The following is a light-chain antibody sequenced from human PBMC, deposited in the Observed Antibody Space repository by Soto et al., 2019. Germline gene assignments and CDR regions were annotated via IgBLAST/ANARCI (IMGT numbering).Light chain of an antibody. CDR1: QSVSSSY. J-gene: IGKJ1*01. V-gene: IGKV3-20*01. CDR2: GAS. Sequence: DIVLTQSPGTLSLSPGERAALTCRASQSVSSSYLAWYQQKPGQAPRLIIYGASSRATGMPDRFSGSGSGTDFTLTISRLEPEDFAVYYCQQYGSTPTWTFGRGTKVDIK. CDR3: QQYGSTPTWT.